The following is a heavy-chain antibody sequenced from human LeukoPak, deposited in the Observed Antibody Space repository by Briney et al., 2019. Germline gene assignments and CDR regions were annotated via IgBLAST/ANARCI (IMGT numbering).Heavy chain of an antibody. CDR1: GYTFTGYY. V-gene: IGHV1-2*02. Sequence: ASVKVSCKASGYTFTGYYMHWMRQAPGQGLEWMGWINPNSGGTNYAQKFQGRVTMTRDTSISTAYMELSRLRSDDTAVYYCARGIVGATHFDYWGQGTLVTVSS. CDR2: INPNSGGT. CDR3: ARGIVGATHFDY. D-gene: IGHD1-26*01. J-gene: IGHJ4*02.